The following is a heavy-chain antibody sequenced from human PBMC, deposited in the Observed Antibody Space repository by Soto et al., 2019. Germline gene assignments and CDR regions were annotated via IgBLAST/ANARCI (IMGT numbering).Heavy chain of an antibody. V-gene: IGHV1-46*01. CDR3: ARDGDTAMVQPHWYFDL. J-gene: IGHJ2*01. D-gene: IGHD5-18*01. CDR1: GYAFTSYY. Sequence: GGSVKVSCKASGYAFTSYYMHWVRQAPGQGLEWMGIINPSGGSTSYAQKFQGRVTMTRDTSTSTVYMELSSLRSEDTAVYYCARDGDTAMVQPHWYFDLWGRGTLVTVSS. CDR2: INPSGGST.